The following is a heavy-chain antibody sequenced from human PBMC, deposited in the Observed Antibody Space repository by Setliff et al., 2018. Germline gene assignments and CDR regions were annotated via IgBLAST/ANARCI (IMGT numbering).Heavy chain of an antibody. Sequence: ESGPTLVNPTQTLTLTCSFSGFSLTTPSVGVGWVRQPPGKALEWLAPISWDDDDRYSPSLKNRVTLTKDTSKNQVVLTMSNVDPVDTATYYCAHIMGRVWDYWGPGTLVTVSS. CDR2: ISWDDDD. V-gene: IGHV2-5*02. D-gene: IGHD3-10*01. J-gene: IGHJ4*02. CDR1: GFSLTTPSVG. CDR3: AHIMGRVWDY.